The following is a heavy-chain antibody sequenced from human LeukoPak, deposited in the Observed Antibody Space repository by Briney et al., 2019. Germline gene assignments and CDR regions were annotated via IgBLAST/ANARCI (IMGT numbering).Heavy chain of an antibody. J-gene: IGHJ4*02. CDR1: GSRFTSYC. CDR2: IYPGDSDT. V-gene: IGHV5-51*01. CDR3: ARLAVSSSSKRPFDY. D-gene: IGHD6-6*01. Sequence: GESLKISCKGSGSRFTSYCIGWVRQMPGKGLEWMGIIYPGDSDTRYSPSFQGQVTISADKSISTAYLQWSSLKASDTAMYYCARLAVSSSSKRPFDYWGQGTLVTVSS.